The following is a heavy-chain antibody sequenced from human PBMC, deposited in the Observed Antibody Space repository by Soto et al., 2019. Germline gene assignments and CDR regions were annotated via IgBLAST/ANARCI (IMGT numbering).Heavy chain of an antibody. J-gene: IGHJ4*02. CDR1: GFTFSSFN. Sequence: EVQLVESGGGLVQPGESLRLSCAASGFTFSSFNMHWVRQAPGKGLEWVSYISASSTTVYYADSVKGRITISRDNAKNSLYLQMNSLRDEDTAVYYCARIYRRDGNKYADYWGQGTLVTVSS. CDR3: ARIYRRDGNKYADY. D-gene: IGHD3-16*02. CDR2: ISASSTTV. V-gene: IGHV3-48*02.